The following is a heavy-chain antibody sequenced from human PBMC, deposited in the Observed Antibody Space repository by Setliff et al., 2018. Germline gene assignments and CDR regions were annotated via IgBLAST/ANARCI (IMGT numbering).Heavy chain of an antibody. Sequence: GGSLRLSCAASGFTFSDYYMNWIRQAPGKGLEWVSYISTSGNTVDYVDSVRGRFTISRDNAKNSLYLQMNSLRAEDSAVYYCARDGVFYAMDFWGQGTTVTVSS. D-gene: IGHD3-10*01. CDR2: ISTSGNTV. V-gene: IGHV3-11*04. CDR1: GFTFSDYY. J-gene: IGHJ6*02. CDR3: ARDGVFYAMDF.